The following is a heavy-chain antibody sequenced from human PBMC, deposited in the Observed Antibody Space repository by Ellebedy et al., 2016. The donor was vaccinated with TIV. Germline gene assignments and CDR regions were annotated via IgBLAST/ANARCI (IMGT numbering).Heavy chain of an antibody. CDR1: GFSLTTSGVG. CDR3: ARIVAGRYFDY. Sequence: SGPTLVXPTQTLTLTCTFSGFSLTTSGVGVAWIRQPPGKALEWLALIFWDDDKRYSPSLKSRLTITKDTSKNQVVLTMTNMDPVDTATYYCARIVAGRYFDYWGQGTLVTVSS. CDR2: IFWDDDK. V-gene: IGHV2-5*02. D-gene: IGHD6-19*01. J-gene: IGHJ4*02.